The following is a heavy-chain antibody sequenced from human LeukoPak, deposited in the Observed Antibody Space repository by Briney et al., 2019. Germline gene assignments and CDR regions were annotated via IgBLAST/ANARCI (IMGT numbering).Heavy chain of an antibody. CDR3: AKDGRKDSSSWYRVDY. V-gene: IGHV3-21*01. D-gene: IGHD6-13*01. Sequence: KTGGSLRLSCVASGLTFSDYSINWVRRAPGKGLEWVSSINPTSTSIYYADAVRGRFTISRDNSKNTLYLQMNSLRAEDTAVYYCAKDGRKDSSSWYRVDYWGQGTLVTVSS. CDR1: GLTFSDYS. J-gene: IGHJ4*02. CDR2: INPTSTSI.